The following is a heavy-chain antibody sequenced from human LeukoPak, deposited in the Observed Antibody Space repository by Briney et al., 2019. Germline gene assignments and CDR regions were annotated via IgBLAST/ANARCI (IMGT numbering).Heavy chain of an antibody. CDR2: INHSGST. CDR3: ARVAQLWWGYYFDY. CDR1: GDSITSHY. D-gene: IGHD5-18*01. V-gene: IGHV4-34*01. J-gene: IGHJ4*02. Sequence: PSETLSLTCTVSGDSITSHYWSWIRQPPGKGLEWIGEINHSGSTNYNPSLKSRVTISVDTSKNQFSLKLSSVTAADTAVYYCARVAQLWWGYYFDYWGQGTLVTVSS.